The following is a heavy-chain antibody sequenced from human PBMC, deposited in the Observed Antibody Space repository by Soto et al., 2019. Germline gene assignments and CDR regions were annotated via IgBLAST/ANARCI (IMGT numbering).Heavy chain of an antibody. CDR1: GYTFSSYT. CDR3: ARVEDPFGESLH. D-gene: IGHD3-10*01. CDR2: ISPDDGNT. J-gene: IGHJ4*02. Sequence: ASVRVSFKTSGYTFSSYTISWVRHAPGQGLEWLGWISPDDGNTEYEQKFKGRVTMTADTLTNNAYMELRSLKYDDTDVYYCARVEDPFGESLHWGQGTPVTVSS. V-gene: IGHV1-18*01.